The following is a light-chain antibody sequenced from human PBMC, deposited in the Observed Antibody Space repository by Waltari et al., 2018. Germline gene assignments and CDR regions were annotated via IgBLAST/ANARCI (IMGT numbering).Light chain of an antibody. Sequence: EIVLTQSPATLSLSPGEGATLACRASQSISSSLGWYQQQPGQAPRLLIYDASNRATGIPARFSGSGSGTDFTLTITSLEPEDFAVYYCQQRYNWPVTFGQGTRLEI. CDR1: QSISSS. J-gene: IGKJ5*01. CDR3: QQRYNWPVT. V-gene: IGKV3-11*01. CDR2: DAS.